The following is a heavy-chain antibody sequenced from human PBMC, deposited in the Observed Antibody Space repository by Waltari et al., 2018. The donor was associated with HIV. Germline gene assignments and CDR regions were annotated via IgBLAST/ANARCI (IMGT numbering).Heavy chain of an antibody. D-gene: IGHD3-3*01. Sequence: EVQLVESGGGLVQPGGSLRLSCAASGFTFSSYWMSWVRQAPGKGREWVANIKQDGSEKYYVDSVKGRFTISRDNAKNSLYLQMNSLRAEDTAVYYCARDRVGGIRLYYDFWGQGTLVTVSS. J-gene: IGHJ4*02. CDR3: ARDRVGGIRLYYDF. CDR2: IKQDGSEK. V-gene: IGHV3-7*03. CDR1: GFTFSSYW.